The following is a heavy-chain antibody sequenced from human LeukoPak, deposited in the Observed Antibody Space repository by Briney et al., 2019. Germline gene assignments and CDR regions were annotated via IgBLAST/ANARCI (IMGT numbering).Heavy chain of an antibody. CDR2: IIPIFGTA. Sequence: ASVKVSCKASGGTFSSYAISWVRQAPGQGLEWMGGIIPIFGTANYAQKFQGRVTITADKSTSTAYMELSSLRSKDTAVYYCARVGTYSGYDWWLFDYWGQGTLVTVSS. J-gene: IGHJ4*02. D-gene: IGHD5-12*01. V-gene: IGHV1-69*06. CDR1: GGTFSSYA. CDR3: ARVGTYSGYDWWLFDY.